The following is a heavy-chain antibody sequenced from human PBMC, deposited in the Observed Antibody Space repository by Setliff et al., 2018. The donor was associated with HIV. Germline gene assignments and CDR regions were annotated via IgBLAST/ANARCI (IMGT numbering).Heavy chain of an antibody. CDR1: GGSISSYY. J-gene: IGHJ5*02. D-gene: IGHD6-13*01. CDR3: ARGEQLVDNWFDP. CDR2: IYYSGST. Sequence: TSETLSLTCTVSGGSISSYYWSWIRQPPGKGLEWIGSIYYSGSTYYNPSLQSRLTISVDTSRNQFSLKLNSVTAADTAVYYCARGEQLVDNWFDPWGQGTLVTVSS. V-gene: IGHV4-59*12.